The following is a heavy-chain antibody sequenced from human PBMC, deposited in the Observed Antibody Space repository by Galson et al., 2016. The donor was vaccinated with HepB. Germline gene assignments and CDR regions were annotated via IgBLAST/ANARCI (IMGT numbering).Heavy chain of an antibody. J-gene: IGHJ4*02. CDR1: GFTFSHAW. D-gene: IGHD1-26*01. CDR3: TTSVGANEFDY. V-gene: IGHV3-15*07. CDR2: IKSKGDGETT. Sequence: SLRLSCAGSGFTFSHAWLNWVRQAPGKGLEWVGRIKSKGDGETTDYAAPVKGRFTFSRDDSKNTLYLQMNSLKTEDTAVYHCTTSVGANEFDYWGRGTLVTVSS.